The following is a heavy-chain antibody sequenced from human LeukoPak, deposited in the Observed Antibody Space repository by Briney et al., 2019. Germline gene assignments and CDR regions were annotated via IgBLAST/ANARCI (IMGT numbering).Heavy chain of an antibody. CDR2: MYSRGDT. V-gene: IGHV3-53*01. CDR3: ARDPPQVPAAGVLAS. D-gene: IGHD6-13*01. CDR1: GFTVSHNY. Sequence: GGSLRLSCAASGFTVSHNYMSWVRQAPGKGLEWVSVMYSRGDTYYADSVKGRFTFSRDISKNTLYLQMNGLRTEDTAMYYCARDPPQVPAAGVLASWGQGTLVTVSS. J-gene: IGHJ5*02.